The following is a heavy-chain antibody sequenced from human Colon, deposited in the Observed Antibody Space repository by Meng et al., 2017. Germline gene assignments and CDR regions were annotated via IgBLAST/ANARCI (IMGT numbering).Heavy chain of an antibody. CDR1: GFTFDDHG. CDR3: ARNSEFGQSLDS. V-gene: IGHV3-20*04. CDR2: INWSGGST. Sequence: GGSLRLSCAASGFTFDDHGMSWVRQAPGKGLEWVSGINWSGGSTGYADSVKGRFTISRDNAKNSLSLQMNSLRAEDTALYYCARNSEFGQSLDSWGQGTLVTVSS. J-gene: IGHJ4*02. D-gene: IGHD3-10*01.